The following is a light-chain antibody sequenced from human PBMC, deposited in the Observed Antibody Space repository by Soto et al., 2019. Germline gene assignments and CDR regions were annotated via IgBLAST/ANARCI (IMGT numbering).Light chain of an antibody. Sequence: QSALTQPASVSGSPGQPITISCTGTSSDVGGHYFVSWYQQHPASAPQLIIYDVSNRPSGVSTRFSGSKSGNTASLTISGLQAEDEADYYCSSYTINSPLVVFGGGTKLTVL. J-gene: IGLJ2*01. CDR3: SSYTINSPLVV. CDR1: SSDVGGHYF. V-gene: IGLV2-14*03. CDR2: DVS.